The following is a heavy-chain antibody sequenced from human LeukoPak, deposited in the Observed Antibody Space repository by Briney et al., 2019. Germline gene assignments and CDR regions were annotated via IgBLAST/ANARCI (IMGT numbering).Heavy chain of an antibody. J-gene: IGHJ6*03. V-gene: IGHV1-69*13. D-gene: IGHD3-3*01. CDR2: IIPIFSTA. Sequence: ASVKVSCKASGGTFSSYAISWVRQAPGQGLEWMGEIIPIFSTANSAQKFQGRVTITADESSSSAYMELSSLRSEDTAVYYCASVDYDFWSGYYMDVWGKGTTVTVSS. CDR3: ASVDYDFWSGYYMDV. CDR1: GGTFSSYA.